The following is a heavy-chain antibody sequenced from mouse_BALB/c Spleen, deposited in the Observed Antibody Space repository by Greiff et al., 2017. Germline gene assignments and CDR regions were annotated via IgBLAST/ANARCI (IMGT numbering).Heavy chain of an antibody. CDR1: GYSITSDYA. D-gene: IGHD1-1*01. Sequence: EVKLVESGPGLVKPSQSLSLTCTVTGYSITSDYAWNWIRQFPGNKLEWMGYISYSGSTSYNPSLKSRISITRDTSKNQFFLQLNSVTTEDTATYYCARGTTVVGAFDYWGQGTTLTVSS. CDR3: ARGTTVVGAFDY. CDR2: ISYSGST. V-gene: IGHV3-2*02. J-gene: IGHJ2*01.